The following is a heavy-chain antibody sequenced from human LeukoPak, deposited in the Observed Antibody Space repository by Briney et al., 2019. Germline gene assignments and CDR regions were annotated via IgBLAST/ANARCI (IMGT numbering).Heavy chain of an antibody. Sequence: QPGGSLRLSCAASGFSVNNNYMNWVRQAPGKGLEWVSIIYNEGTTFYTDSVRGRFTISRDDSKNTIYLLMNSLRVEDTAIYYCTRDSIHTYWGQGALVTVSS. J-gene: IGHJ4*02. CDR2: IYNEGTT. CDR3: TRDSIHTY. V-gene: IGHV3-66*01. CDR1: GFSVNNNY.